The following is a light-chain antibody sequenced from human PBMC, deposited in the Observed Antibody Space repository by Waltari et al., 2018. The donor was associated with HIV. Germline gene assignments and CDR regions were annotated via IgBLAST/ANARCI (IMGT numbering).Light chain of an antibody. CDR3: QQYNSWPPYT. Sequence: EIVMTQSPATLSVSPGERATLSRRASKSIGSRLAWYQQKPGQAPRLLIYGASTRATGIPARISGSGSGTDFTLTISSLQSEDVAVYYCQQYNSWPPYTFGQGTKLEIK. J-gene: IGKJ2*01. V-gene: IGKV3-15*01. CDR2: GAS. CDR1: KSIGSR.